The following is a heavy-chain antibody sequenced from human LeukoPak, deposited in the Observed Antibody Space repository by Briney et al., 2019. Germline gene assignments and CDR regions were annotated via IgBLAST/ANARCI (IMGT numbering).Heavy chain of an antibody. CDR3: ARGDHYYDSSAFLDY. Sequence: GGSLTLSCPASGFTFNLYAMHWVRLAPGKRLEWVGLMSYDGSNKYYTDSVKGRFSISRDNSKNTLYVQLNNLRPEDTAVYYCARGDHYYDSSAFLDYWGQGTLVTVSS. CDR2: MSYDGSNK. CDR1: GFTFNLYA. J-gene: IGHJ4*02. V-gene: IGHV3-30*04. D-gene: IGHD3-22*01.